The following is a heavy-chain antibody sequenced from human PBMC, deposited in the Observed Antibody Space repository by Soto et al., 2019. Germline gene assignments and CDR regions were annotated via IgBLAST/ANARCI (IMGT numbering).Heavy chain of an antibody. D-gene: IGHD6-19*01. J-gene: IGHJ6*02. CDR3: AKDPLPSSGWYYYFYGVDV. Sequence: GGSLRLSCEASGFTFRTYTFNWLRQAPGKGLEWVSAVSGTGDSTYYADSVKGRFTISRDNSKNTLYLQMNSLRAEDTAVYYCAKDPLPSSGWYYYFYGVDVWGQGTTVTVSS. CDR1: GFTFRTYT. V-gene: IGHV3-23*01. CDR2: VSGTGDST.